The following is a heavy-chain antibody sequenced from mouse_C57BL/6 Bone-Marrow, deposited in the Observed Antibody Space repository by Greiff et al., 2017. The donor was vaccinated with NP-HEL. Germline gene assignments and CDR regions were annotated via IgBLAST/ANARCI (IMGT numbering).Heavy chain of an antibody. CDR3: ARGKAGAY. Sequence: VKLMESGAELARPGASVKLSCKASGYTFTSYGISWVKQRTGQGLAWIGEIYPRSGNTYYTEKFKGKATLTADKSSSTAYMELRSLTSEDSAVYFCARGKAGAYWGQGTLVTVSA. CDR2: IYPRSGNT. J-gene: IGHJ3*01. V-gene: IGHV1-81*01. CDR1: GYTFTSYG.